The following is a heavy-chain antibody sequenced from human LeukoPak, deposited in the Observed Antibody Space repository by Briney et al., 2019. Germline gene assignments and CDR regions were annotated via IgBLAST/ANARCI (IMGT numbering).Heavy chain of an antibody. V-gene: IGHV1-69*05. D-gene: IGHD6-6*01. CDR1: GGTFSSYA. CDR2: IIPIFGTA. J-gene: IGHJ5*02. Sequence: SVKVSCKASGGTFSSYAISWVRQAPGQGLEWMGGIIPIFGTANYAQKFQGRVTITTDESTSTAYMELSSLRSEDTAVYYCARDQSSHSWFDPWGQGTLVTVSS. CDR3: ARDQSSHSWFDP.